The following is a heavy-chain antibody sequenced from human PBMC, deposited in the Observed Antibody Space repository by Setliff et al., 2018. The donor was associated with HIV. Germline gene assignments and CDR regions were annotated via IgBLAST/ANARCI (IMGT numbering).Heavy chain of an antibody. CDR3: AEAPYQLLFAPNQKYYYYYYMDV. CDR2: IYSSGST. Sequence: SETLSLTCTVSGGSISSNYWSWIRQPPGQGLEWIGYIYSSGSTNYNPSLKSRVTISVDTSKNQFSLKLSSVTAADTAVYYCAEAPYQLLFAPNQKYYYYYYMDVWGKGTTVTVSS. D-gene: IGHD2-2*01. J-gene: IGHJ6*03. V-gene: IGHV4-59*08. CDR1: GGSISSNY.